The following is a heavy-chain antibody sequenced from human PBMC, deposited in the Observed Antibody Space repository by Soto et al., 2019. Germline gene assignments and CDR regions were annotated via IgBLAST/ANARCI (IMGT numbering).Heavy chain of an antibody. V-gene: IGHV3-74*01. J-gene: IGHJ4*02. CDR1: GFTFSSYW. D-gene: IGHD5-18*01. CDR2: INSDGSST. Sequence: EVQLVESGGGLVQPGGSRRLSCAASGFTFSSYWMHWVRQAPGKGLVGVSRINSDGSSTSYADTVKGLFTISRDNAKNKLYLQMNSLRAEDTAVYYCARERGYSYGLDYWGPGTLVTVSS. CDR3: ARERGYSYGLDY.